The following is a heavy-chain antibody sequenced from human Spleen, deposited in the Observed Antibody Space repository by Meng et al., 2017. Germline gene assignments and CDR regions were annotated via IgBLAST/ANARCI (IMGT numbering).Heavy chain of an antibody. CDR1: GLTISRYP. CDR2: ISSDGSTE. D-gene: IGHD6-19*01. Sequence: GESLKISCAASGLTISRYPMHWVRQAPGKGLEWVAIISSDGSTEYYAESVKGRFTISRDNAKSSLFLHMYSLRAEDTAVYYCARHRSSGWYKDDAFDIWGQGTMVTVSS. CDR3: ARHRSSGWYKDDAFDI. J-gene: IGHJ3*02. V-gene: IGHV3-30*07.